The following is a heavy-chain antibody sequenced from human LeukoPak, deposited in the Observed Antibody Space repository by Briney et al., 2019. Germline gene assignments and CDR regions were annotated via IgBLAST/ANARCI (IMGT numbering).Heavy chain of an antibody. V-gene: IGHV1-69*13. J-gene: IGHJ5*02. CDR3: AREVFFAKDGNWFDP. Sequence: SVKVSCTASGDTFSTYGISWVRQAPGQGLEWMGGIVPKFGTVNYAQKFQGRVTITADESTSTAYMALGSLRSEDTAIYYCAREVFFAKDGNWFDPWGQGTLVTVSS. D-gene: IGHD1-14*01. CDR2: IVPKFGTV. CDR1: GDTFSTYG.